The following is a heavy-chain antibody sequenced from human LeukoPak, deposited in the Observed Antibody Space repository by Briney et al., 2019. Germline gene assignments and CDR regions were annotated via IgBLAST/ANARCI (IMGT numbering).Heavy chain of an antibody. CDR3: ARALTTAKWGYYYYYMDV. D-gene: IGHD4-17*01. CDR2: IYTSGST. CDR1: GGSISSYY. V-gene: IGHV4-4*07. Sequence: SETLSLTCTVSGGSISSYYWSWIRQPAGKGLEWIGRIYTSGSTNYNPSLKSRVTISVDKSKNQFSLKLSSVTAADTAVYYCARALTTAKWGYYYYYMDVWGKGTTATVSS. J-gene: IGHJ6*03.